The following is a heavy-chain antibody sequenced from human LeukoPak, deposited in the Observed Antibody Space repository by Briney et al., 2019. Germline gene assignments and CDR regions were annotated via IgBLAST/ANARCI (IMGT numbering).Heavy chain of an antibody. J-gene: IGHJ4*02. CDR1: GYTFTGYY. CDR2: INPNSGGT. D-gene: IGHD6-13*01. Sequence: GASVKVSCKASGYTFTGYYMHWVRQASGQGLEWMGWINPNSGGTNYAQKFQGWVTMTRDTSISTAYMELSRLRSDDTAVYYCATHYSSSSEGIKWGQGTLVTVSS. V-gene: IGHV1-2*04. CDR3: ATHYSSSSEGIK.